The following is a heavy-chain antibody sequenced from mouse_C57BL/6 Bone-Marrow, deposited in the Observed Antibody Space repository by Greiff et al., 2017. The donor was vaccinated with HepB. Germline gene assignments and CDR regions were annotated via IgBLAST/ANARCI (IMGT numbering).Heavy chain of an antibody. CDR3: ASEYGYYTFYYAMDY. V-gene: IGHV1-26*01. CDR1: GYTFTDYY. D-gene: IGHD2-3*01. CDR2: INPNNGGT. Sequence: VQLQQSGPELVKPGASVKISCKASGYTFTDYYMNWVKQSHGKSLEWIGDINPNNGGTSYNQQFKGKATLTVDKSSSTAYMELRSLTSEDSAVYYCASEYGYYTFYYAMDYWGQGTSVTVSS. J-gene: IGHJ4*01.